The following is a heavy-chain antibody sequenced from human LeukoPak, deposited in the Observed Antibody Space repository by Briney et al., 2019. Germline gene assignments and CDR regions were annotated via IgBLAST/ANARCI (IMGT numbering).Heavy chain of an antibody. V-gene: IGHV1-18*01. CDR2: ISAYNGNT. CDR1: GYTFTSHG. J-gene: IGHJ4*02. CDR3: ARMRPALLAAAGTGFDY. Sequence: ASVKVSCKASGYTFTSHGTSWVRQAPGQGLEWMGWISAYNGNTNYAQKLQGRVTMTTDTSTSTAYMELRSLRSDDTAVYYCARMRPALLAAAGTGFDYWGQGTLVTVSS. D-gene: IGHD6-13*01.